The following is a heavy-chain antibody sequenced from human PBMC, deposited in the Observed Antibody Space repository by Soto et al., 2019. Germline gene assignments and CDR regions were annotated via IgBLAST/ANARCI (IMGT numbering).Heavy chain of an antibody. CDR3: AITMTTLLNYDY. D-gene: IGHD4-4*01. CDR1: GGTFSSYA. Sequence: ASVKVSCKASGGTFSSYAISWVRQAPGQGLEWMGGIIPIFGTANYAQKFQGRVTITADESTSTAYMELSSLRSEDTAVYYCAITMTTLLNYDYWGQGTLVTVSS. V-gene: IGHV1-69*13. CDR2: IIPIFGTA. J-gene: IGHJ4*02.